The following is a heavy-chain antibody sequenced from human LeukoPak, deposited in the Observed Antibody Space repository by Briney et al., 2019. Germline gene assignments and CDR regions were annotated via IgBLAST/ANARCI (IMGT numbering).Heavy chain of an antibody. CDR1: GGSFSGYY. J-gene: IGHJ4*02. D-gene: IGHD4-23*01. Sequence: SETLSLTCAVYGGSFSGYYWSWIRQPPGKGLEWIGEINHSGSTNYNPSLKSRVTISVDTSKNQFSLKLSSVTAVDMAVYYCARVASTVVTTPLRDYWGQGTLVTVSS. CDR3: ARVASTVVTTPLRDY. V-gene: IGHV4-34*01. CDR2: INHSGST.